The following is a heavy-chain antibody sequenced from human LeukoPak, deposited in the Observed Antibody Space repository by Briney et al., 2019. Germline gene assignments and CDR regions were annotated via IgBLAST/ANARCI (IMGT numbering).Heavy chain of an antibody. CDR1: GKSISGYY. Sequence: ETLSLTCSVSGKSISGYYWTWIRQLPGKGLEWIGYVYSSGSTNYNPSLKSRVTMSVETSKNQFSLKLTSVTAADTAVYYCARGRQTFDYWGQGTLVTVSS. CDR2: VYSSGST. V-gene: IGHV4-59*01. CDR3: ARGRQTFDY. J-gene: IGHJ4*02.